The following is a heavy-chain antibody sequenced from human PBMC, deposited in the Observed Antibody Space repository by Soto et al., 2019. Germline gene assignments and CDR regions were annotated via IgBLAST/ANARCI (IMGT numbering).Heavy chain of an antibody. CDR1: RYTFTSYW. CDR2: VYPGDSDT. V-gene: IGHV5-51*01. D-gene: IGHD6-19*01. J-gene: IGHJ5*01. Sequence: GESLKISCQGSRYTFTSYWIAWVRQMPGKGLEWMAIVYPGDSDTRYSPSFEGHVTVSADKSISTAYLQWSSLKASDTAIYYCARTDSNGWYDSWGQGTLVTVSS. CDR3: ARTDSNGWYDS.